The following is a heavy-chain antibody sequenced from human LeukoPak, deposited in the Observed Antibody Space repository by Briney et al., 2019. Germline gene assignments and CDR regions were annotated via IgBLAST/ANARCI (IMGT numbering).Heavy chain of an antibody. CDR2: ISYDGSNR. CDR3: AKDGEYYFDY. Sequence: GGSLRLSCAASGFTFSSYGMHWVRQAPGKGLEWVAVISYDGSNRYYADSVKGRFTISRDNSKNTLYLQMNSLRAEDTAVYYCAKDGEYYFDYWGQGTLVTVSS. D-gene: IGHD4-17*01. V-gene: IGHV3-30*18. J-gene: IGHJ4*02. CDR1: GFTFSSYG.